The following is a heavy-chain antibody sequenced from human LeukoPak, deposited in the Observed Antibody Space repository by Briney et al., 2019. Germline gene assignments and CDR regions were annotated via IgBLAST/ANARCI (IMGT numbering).Heavy chain of an antibody. CDR1: GFTFDDYA. CDR3: AKVSRYGSGVYYYHYGMDV. D-gene: IGHD3-10*01. J-gene: IGHJ6*02. CDR2: ISWNSGSI. Sequence: SLRLSCAASGFTFDDYAMHWVRQAPGKGLEWVSGISWNSGSIGYADSVKGRFTISRDNSKNTLYLQMNSLRAEDTAVYYCAKVSRYGSGVYYYHYGMDVWGQGTTVTVSS. V-gene: IGHV3-9*01.